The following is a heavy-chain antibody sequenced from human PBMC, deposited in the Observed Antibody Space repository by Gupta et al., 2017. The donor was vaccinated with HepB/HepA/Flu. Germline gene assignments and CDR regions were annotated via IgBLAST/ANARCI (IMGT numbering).Heavy chain of an antibody. J-gene: IGHJ4*02. CDR3: AHILSVPRYGDYSGFVH. CDR1: GSSLTTIGMG. Sequence: QTTLTEPSPTVVEPTQTLTLTCSFSGSSLTTIGMGVAWIRQPPGKALEWLALIHWDDAKRYSPSLKSRLTITKDSAKNQVVLEVTGMDPVDSGTYYCAHILSVPRYGDYSGFVHWGQGILGAVSS. D-gene: IGHD4-17*01. CDR2: IHWDDAK. V-gene: IGHV2-5*02.